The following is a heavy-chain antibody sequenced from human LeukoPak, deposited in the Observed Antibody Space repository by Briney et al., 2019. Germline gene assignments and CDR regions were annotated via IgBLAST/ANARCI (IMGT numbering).Heavy chain of an antibody. D-gene: IGHD6-13*01. J-gene: IGHJ5*02. CDR2: ISGSGGST. CDR1: GFTFSSYG. Sequence: GGSLRLSCAASGFTFSSYGMSWVRQAPGKGREWVSAISGSGGSTYYADSVKGRFTISRDNSKNTLYLQMNSLRAEDTAVYYCAKDRGSSWYLNWFDPWGQGTLVTVSS. V-gene: IGHV3-23*01. CDR3: AKDRGSSWYLNWFDP.